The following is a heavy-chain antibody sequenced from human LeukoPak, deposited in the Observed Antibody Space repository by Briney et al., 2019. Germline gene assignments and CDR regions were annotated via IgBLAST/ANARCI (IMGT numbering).Heavy chain of an antibody. CDR3: ARHDYYDSSGSLVY. Sequence: GGSLQISCQGSGFNFTSYWIGWVRQLPGKGLEWMGIIYPGDSDTRNSPSFQGQVTISADKSISTAYLQWSSLKASDTAMYYCARHDYYDSSGSLVYWGQGTLVTVSS. J-gene: IGHJ4*02. CDR1: GFNFTSYW. D-gene: IGHD3-22*01. CDR2: IYPGDSDT. V-gene: IGHV5-51*01.